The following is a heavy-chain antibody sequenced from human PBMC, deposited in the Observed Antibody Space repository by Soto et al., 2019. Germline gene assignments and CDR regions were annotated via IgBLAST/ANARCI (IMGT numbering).Heavy chain of an antibody. CDR2: VSNDGNRK. CDR3: ARDVAMPTGLGLGY. J-gene: IGHJ4*02. Sequence: QVQVVESGGGVVQPGRSLRLSCAASGFAFTNYGMHWVRQAPGKGLEWVAFVSNDGNRKYYADSVKGRFTISRDNSKNTVYLQMTSLRRDDTAVFYCARDVAMPTGLGLGYWGQGALVTVSS. CDR1: GFAFTNYG. V-gene: IGHV3-30*03. D-gene: IGHD2-2*01.